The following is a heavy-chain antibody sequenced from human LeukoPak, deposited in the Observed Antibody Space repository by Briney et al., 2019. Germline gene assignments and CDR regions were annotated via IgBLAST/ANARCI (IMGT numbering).Heavy chain of an antibody. J-gene: IGHJ5*02. CDR3: ARDQAYYGSGSYLS. V-gene: IGHV4-30-2*01. Sequence: SETLSLTCTVSGGSISCGGYYWSWIRQPPGKGLEWIGYIYHSGSTYYNPSLKSRVTISVDRSKNQFSLKLSSVTAADTAVYYCARDQAYYGSGSYLSWGQGTLVTVSS. D-gene: IGHD3-10*01. CDR1: GGSISCGGYY. CDR2: IYHSGST.